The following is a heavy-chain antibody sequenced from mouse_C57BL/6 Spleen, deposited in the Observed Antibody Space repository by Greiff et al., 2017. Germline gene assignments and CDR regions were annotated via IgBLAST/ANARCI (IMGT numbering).Heavy chain of an antibody. V-gene: IGHV1-64*01. D-gene: IGHD1-1*01. J-gene: IGHJ2*01. Sequence: QVQLQQPGAELVKPGASVKLSCKASGYTFTSYWMHWVKQRPGQGLEWIGMIHPNSGSTNYNEKFNSKATLTVDKSSSTAYMQLSSLTSEDSAVYYCASPYYGSSDYWGQGTTLTVSS. CDR2: IHPNSGST. CDR1: GYTFTSYW. CDR3: ASPYYGSSDY.